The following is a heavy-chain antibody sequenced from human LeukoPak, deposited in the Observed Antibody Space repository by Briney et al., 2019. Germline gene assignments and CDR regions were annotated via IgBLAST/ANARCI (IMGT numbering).Heavy chain of an antibody. V-gene: IGHV3-21*01. CDR3: ARGIAVAGLDY. D-gene: IGHD6-19*01. Sequence: GGSLRLSCAASGFTFSSYSMNWVRQAPGKGLEWVSSISSSSSYIFYADSVKGRFTISRDNAKNSLYLQMNSLRAEDTAVYYCARGIAVAGLDYWGQGTLVTVSS. CDR1: GFTFSSYS. CDR2: ISSSSSYI. J-gene: IGHJ4*02.